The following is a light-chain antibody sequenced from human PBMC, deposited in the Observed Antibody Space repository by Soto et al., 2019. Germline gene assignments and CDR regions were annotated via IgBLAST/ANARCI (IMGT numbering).Light chain of an antibody. CDR1: NIGSKS. CDR3: QVWDSNNDHYV. Sequence: SYELTQPPSVSVAPGQTARITCGGDNIGSKSVHWYQQKPGQAPVLVVYDGGDRPSGIPERFSGSNFGNTATLTISRVEAGDEADYYCQVWDSNNDHYVFGTGTKVTVL. CDR2: DGG. J-gene: IGLJ1*01. V-gene: IGLV3-21*02.